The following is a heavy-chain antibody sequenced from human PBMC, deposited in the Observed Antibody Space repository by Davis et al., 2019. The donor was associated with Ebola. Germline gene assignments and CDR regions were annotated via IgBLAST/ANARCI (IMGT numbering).Heavy chain of an antibody. Sequence: SETLSLTCTVSGGSVSSGGYYWNWIRQPPGKGLEWIGYIYYSGSTNYNPSLKSRVTISVDTSKNQFSLKLTSVTAADTAVYYCARMSGWYYFDYWGQGTLVPVSS. CDR3: ARMSGWYYFDY. J-gene: IGHJ4*02. D-gene: IGHD6-19*01. V-gene: IGHV4-61*08. CDR2: IYYSGST. CDR1: GGSVSSGGYY.